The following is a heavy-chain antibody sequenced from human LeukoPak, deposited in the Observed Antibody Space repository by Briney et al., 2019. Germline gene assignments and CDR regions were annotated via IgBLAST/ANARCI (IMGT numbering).Heavy chain of an antibody. Sequence: GGSLRFSCAASGFTFSSYAMHWVRQAPGKGLEWVAVISYDGSNKYYADSVKGRFTISRDNSKNTLYLQMNSLRAEDTAVYYCARRDYYDSSGPPDYWGQGTLVTVSS. CDR3: ARRDYYDSSGPPDY. J-gene: IGHJ4*02. V-gene: IGHV3-30*04. CDR2: ISYDGSNK. CDR1: GFTFSSYA. D-gene: IGHD3-22*01.